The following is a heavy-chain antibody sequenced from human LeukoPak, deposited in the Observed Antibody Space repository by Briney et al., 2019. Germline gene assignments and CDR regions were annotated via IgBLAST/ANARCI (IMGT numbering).Heavy chain of an antibody. Sequence: SGTLSLTCAVSGGSISSGDYYWSWIRQPPGKGLEWIGYIYYSGSTYYNPSLKSRVTISVDTSKNQFSLKLSSVTAADTAVYYCARDLLNEGNHLDYWGQGTLVTVSS. CDR3: ARDLLNEGNHLDY. CDR1: GGSISSGDYY. CDR2: IYYSGST. D-gene: IGHD4-23*01. V-gene: IGHV4-30-4*01. J-gene: IGHJ4*02.